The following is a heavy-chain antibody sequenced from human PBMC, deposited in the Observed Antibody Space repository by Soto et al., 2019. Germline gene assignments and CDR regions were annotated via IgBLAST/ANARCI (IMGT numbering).Heavy chain of an antibody. Sequence: GGSLRLSCAASGFTFSNAWMSWVRQAPGKGLEWVGRIKSKTDGGTTDYAAPVKGRFTISRDDSKNTLYLQMNSLKTEDTAVYYCTTLYYYDSSGYPPLPDYWGQGTLVTVSS. CDR1: GFTFSNAW. V-gene: IGHV3-15*01. CDR2: IKSKTDGGTT. J-gene: IGHJ4*02. CDR3: TTLYYYDSSGYPPLPDY. D-gene: IGHD3-22*01.